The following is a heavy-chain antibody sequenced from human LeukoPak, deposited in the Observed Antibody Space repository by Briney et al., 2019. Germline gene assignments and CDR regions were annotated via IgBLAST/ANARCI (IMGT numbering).Heavy chain of an antibody. J-gene: IGHJ4*02. CDR1: GGSISSGGYY. Sequence: SSETLSLTCTVSGGSISSGGYYWSWIRQHPGKGLEWIGYIYYSGSTYYNPSLKSRVTISVDTSKNQFSLKLSSVTAADTAVYYCARWNAVITSLDYWGQGILVAVSS. CDR3: ARWNAVITSLDY. V-gene: IGHV4-31*03. CDR2: IYYSGST. D-gene: IGHD2-21*01.